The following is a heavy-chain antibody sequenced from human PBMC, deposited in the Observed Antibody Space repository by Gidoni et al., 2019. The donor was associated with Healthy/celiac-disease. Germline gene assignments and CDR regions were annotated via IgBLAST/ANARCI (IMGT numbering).Heavy chain of an antibody. J-gene: IGHJ6*02. CDR1: GDSVSSNSAA. CDR3: ARDGGRRGLLRYYYGMDV. Sequence: QVQLQQSGPGLVKPSQTLSLTCAISGDSVSSNSAAWNWIRQSPSRGLEWLGRTYYRSKWYNDYAVSVKSRITINPDTSKNQFALQLNSVTPEDTAVYYCARDGGRRGLLRYYYGMDVWGQGTTVTVSS. V-gene: IGHV6-1*01. D-gene: IGHD1-26*01. CDR2: TYYRSKWYN.